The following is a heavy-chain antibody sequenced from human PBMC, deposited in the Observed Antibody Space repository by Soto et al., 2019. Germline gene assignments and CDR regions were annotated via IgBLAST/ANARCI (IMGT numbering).Heavy chain of an antibody. CDR3: ARQVEVLWFGELSRRWYYFDY. D-gene: IGHD3-10*01. CDR1: GGSISSSSYY. V-gene: IGHV4-39*01. J-gene: IGHJ4*02. CDR2: IYYSGST. Sequence: SETLSLTCTVSGGSISSSSYYWGWIRQPPGKGLEWIGSIYYSGSTYYNPSLKSRVTISVDTSKNQFSLKLSSVTAADTAVYYCARQVEVLWFGELSRRWYYFDYWGQGTLVTVSS.